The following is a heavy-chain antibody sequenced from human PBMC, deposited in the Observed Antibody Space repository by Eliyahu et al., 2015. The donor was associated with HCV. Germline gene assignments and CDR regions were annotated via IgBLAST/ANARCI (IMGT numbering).Heavy chain of an antibody. J-gene: IGHJ5*02. D-gene: IGHD6-19*01. CDR1: GGSIXTYY. CDR2: INYSGST. Sequence: QVQLQESGPGLVKPSETLSLTCTVXGGSIXTYYWXWXRQPPGKGPEWIGYINYSGSTNYNPSLKSRVTISVDTSKNQFSLNLTSVTAADTAVYYCASGGGGIAVAGTGGWFDPWGQGTLVTVSS. CDR3: ASGGGGIAVAGTGGWFDP. V-gene: IGHV4-59*01.